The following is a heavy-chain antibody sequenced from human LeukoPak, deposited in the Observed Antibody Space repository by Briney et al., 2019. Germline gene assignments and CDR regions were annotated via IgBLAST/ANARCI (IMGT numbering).Heavy chain of an antibody. CDR3: ARHTQWLVRLSY. CDR1: GGSISSSNYY. Sequence: SETLSLTCTVSGGSISSSNYYWGRIRQPPGKGLEWIGSIYYSGSTHYNPSLKSRVTISVDTSKNQFSLILSSVTAADTAVYYCARHTQWLVRLSYWGQGTLVTVSS. J-gene: IGHJ4*02. CDR2: IYYSGST. V-gene: IGHV4-39*01. D-gene: IGHD6-19*01.